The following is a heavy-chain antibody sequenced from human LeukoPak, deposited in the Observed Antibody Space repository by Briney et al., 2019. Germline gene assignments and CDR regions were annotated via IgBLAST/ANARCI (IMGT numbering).Heavy chain of an antibody. CDR2: IYTSGST. V-gene: IGHV4-4*07. D-gene: IGHD6-19*01. J-gene: IGHJ4*02. Sequence: SETLSLTCTVSGGSISNYYWNWIRQPAGKGLEVGRIYTSGSTNYNPSLKSRVSMSVDTSKNQFSLKLSSVTAADTAVYYCARGKVVAGTPGQNSWDYWGQGTLVTVSS. CDR1: GGSISNYY. CDR3: ARGKVVAGTPGQNSWDY.